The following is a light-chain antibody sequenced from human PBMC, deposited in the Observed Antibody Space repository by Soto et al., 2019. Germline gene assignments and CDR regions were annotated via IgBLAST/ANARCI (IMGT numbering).Light chain of an antibody. CDR1: QSVSSN. CDR2: GAS. V-gene: IGKV3-15*01. Sequence: EIVITQSPATLSVSPGESATLSCRASQSVSSNLVWYQQKPGQTPRLLIHGASTRATGIPARFSGSGSGTEFTLTISSLQSEDFAVYYCQQYNNWPRTFGQGTKVEI. J-gene: IGKJ1*01. CDR3: QQYNNWPRT.